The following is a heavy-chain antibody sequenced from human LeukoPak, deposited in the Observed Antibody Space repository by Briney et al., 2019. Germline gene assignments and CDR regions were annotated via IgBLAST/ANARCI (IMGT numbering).Heavy chain of an antibody. CDR3: ARVREMATRDFDY. V-gene: IGHV3-21*01. CDR1: GFTFSSYS. CDR2: ISSSSDYI. Sequence: SGGSLRLSCAASGFTFSSYSMNWVRQAPGKGLEWVSCISSSSDYIYYAGSVKGRFTISRDNAKNSLYLQMNSLRAEDTAVYYCARVREMATRDFDYWGQGALVTVSS. J-gene: IGHJ4*02. D-gene: IGHD5-24*01.